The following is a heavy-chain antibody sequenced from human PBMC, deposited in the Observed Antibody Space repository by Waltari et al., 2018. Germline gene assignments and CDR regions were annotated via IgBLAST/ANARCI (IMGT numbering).Heavy chain of an antibody. Sequence: EVQLLESGGGLVQPGGSLILSCVASGFVFGPYAMTWVRQAPGKGLEWVSGVSAKSDFTNYADSVKGRFTISRDNSKNTLYLQMNSLRVEDAALYYCARYISRGRELMSWGQGTLVTVSS. CDR1: GFVFGPYA. CDR2: VSAKSDFT. J-gene: IGHJ4*02. CDR3: ARYISRGRELMS. V-gene: IGHV3-23*01. D-gene: IGHD1-7*01.